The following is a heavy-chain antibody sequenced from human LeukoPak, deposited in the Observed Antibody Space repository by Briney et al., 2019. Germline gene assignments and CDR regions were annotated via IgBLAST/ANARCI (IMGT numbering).Heavy chain of an antibody. Sequence: SETLSLTCTVSGGSISSCGYYWSWIREHPGKGLVWIGYIYYSGSTYYNPSLKSRVTISVDTSKNQFSLKLSSVTAADTAVYYCARDSYPRPLELRFYYGMDVWGQGTTVTVSS. D-gene: IGHD1-7*01. CDR1: GGSISSCGYY. CDR2: IYYSGST. J-gene: IGHJ6*02. CDR3: ARDSYPRPLELRFYYGMDV. V-gene: IGHV4-30-4*08.